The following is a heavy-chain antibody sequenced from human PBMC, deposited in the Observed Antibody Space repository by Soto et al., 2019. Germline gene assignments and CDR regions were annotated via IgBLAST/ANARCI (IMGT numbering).Heavy chain of an antibody. D-gene: IGHD3-3*01. CDR3: ARIRYILESLFDY. V-gene: IGHV3-7*01. CDR1: GFTFSSYW. Sequence: GGSLRLSCAASGFTFSSYWMSWVRQAPGKGLEWVANIKQDGSEKYYVDSVKGRFTISRDNAKNSLYLQMNSLRAEDTAVYYCARIRYILESLFDYWGQGTLVTVSS. CDR2: IKQDGSEK. J-gene: IGHJ4*02.